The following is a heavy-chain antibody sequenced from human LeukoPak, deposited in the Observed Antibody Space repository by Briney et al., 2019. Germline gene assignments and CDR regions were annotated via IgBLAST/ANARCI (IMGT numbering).Heavy chain of an antibody. CDR2: INSDGSST. V-gene: IGHV3-74*01. CDR1: GFTFSSYW. CDR3: ARDTGEAWFDP. J-gene: IGHJ5*02. D-gene: IGHD3-16*01. Sequence: GGSLRLSCAASGFTFSSYWMHWVRHAPGKGLVWVSRINSDGSSTSYADSVKGRFTISRDNAKNTLYLQMNSLRAEDTAVYYCARDTGEAWFDPWGQGTLVTVSS.